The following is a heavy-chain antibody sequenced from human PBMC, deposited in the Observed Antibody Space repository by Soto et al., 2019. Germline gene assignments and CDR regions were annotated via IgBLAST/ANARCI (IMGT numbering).Heavy chain of an antibody. CDR3: AKDTGGVVVVAAHDY. J-gene: IGHJ4*02. CDR1: GFTFSSYA. CDR2: ISGSGGST. Sequence: GGSLRLSCAASGFTFSSYAMSWVRQAPGKGLEWVSAISGSGGSTYYADSVKGRFTISRDNSKNTLYLQMNSLRAEDTAVYYCAKDTGGVVVVAAHDYWGQGTLVTVAS. D-gene: IGHD2-15*01. V-gene: IGHV3-23*01.